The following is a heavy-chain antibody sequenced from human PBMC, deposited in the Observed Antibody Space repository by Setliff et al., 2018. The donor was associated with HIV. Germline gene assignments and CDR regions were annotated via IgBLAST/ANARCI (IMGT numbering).Heavy chain of an antibody. Sequence: SETLSLTCAVYGGSFSSYYWSWIRQPPGKGLEWIGEINHSGSTNYNPSLKSRVTMSVDTSKNQFSLKLSSVTAADTAVYYCAALLGDSGSYGGGAFDIWGQGTLVTVSS. J-gene: IGHJ3*02. V-gene: IGHV4-34*01. CDR2: INHSGST. CDR3: AALLGDSGSYGGGAFDI. CDR1: GGSFSSYY. D-gene: IGHD1-26*01.